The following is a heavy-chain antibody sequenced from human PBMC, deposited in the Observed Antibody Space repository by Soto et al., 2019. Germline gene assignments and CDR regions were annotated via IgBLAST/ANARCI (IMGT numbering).Heavy chain of an antibody. CDR1: GFTFSSYA. CDR2: IRGSGGST. Sequence: EVQLLESGGGLVQPGGSLRLSCAASGFTFSSYAMSWVRQAPGKGLEWVSAIRGSGGSTYYADSVKGRFTISRDNSKNPLYLQMTRLRAEDTAVYYCAKREWELPFDYWGQGTLVTVSS. V-gene: IGHV3-23*01. D-gene: IGHD1-26*01. CDR3: AKREWELPFDY. J-gene: IGHJ4*02.